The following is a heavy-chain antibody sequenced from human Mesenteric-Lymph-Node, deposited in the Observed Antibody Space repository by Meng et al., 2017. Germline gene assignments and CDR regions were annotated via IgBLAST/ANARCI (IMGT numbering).Heavy chain of an antibody. J-gene: IGHJ3*02. D-gene: IGHD6-13*01. CDR3: ARDGYSSSWSPYDAFDI. CDR1: GFTFSNYW. V-gene: IGHV3-74*01. CDR2: INSDESST. Sequence: GESLKISCAASGFTFSNYWVHWVRQAPGKGLEWVSRINSDESSTNYADSVKGRFTISRDNAKNTLYLQMNSLRAEDTAVYYCARDGYSSSWSPYDAFDIWGQGTMVTVSS.